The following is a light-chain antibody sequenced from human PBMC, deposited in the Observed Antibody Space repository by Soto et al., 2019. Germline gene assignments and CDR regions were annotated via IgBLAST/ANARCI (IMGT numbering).Light chain of an antibody. CDR3: QQLNSYPIAT. J-gene: IGKJ4*01. CDR1: QDISNF. V-gene: IGKV1-9*01. Sequence: IQLTQSPSFLSASVGDRVTITCRASQDISNFLAWYQQKPGKAPKLLIYAASTLQSGVPSRFSGSGSGREFTLTISSLQPEDFATYHCQQLNSYPIATFGGGTKV. CDR2: AAS.